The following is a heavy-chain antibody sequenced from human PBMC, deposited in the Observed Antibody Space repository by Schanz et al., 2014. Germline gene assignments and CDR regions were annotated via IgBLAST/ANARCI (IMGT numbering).Heavy chain of an antibody. CDR3: ARDRTVYYGTGLGY. CDR2: ISSSGTTR. J-gene: IGHJ4*02. D-gene: IGHD3-10*01. V-gene: IGHV3-11*04. Sequence: QVQLVESGGGLVKPGGSLRLSCAASGFTVSSNYMSWIRQAPGKGLEWLSYISSSGTTRYYADSVRGRFTISRDNARSSVYLQMNSLRDEDTAVYYCARDRTVYYGTGLGYWGQGILVTVSS. CDR1: GFTVSSNY.